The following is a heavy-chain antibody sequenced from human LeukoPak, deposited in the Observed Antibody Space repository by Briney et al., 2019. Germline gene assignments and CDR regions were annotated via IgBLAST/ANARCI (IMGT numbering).Heavy chain of an antibody. V-gene: IGHV3-23*01. CDR2: ISGSGGST. Sequence: GGSLRLSCAASGFTFSSYAMSWVRQAPGKGLEWVSAISGSGGSTYYADSVKGRFTISRDNSKNTLYLQMSSLKASDTAMYYCARAPGYSSSWFLGDYWGQGTLVTVSS. CDR1: GFTFSSYA. D-gene: IGHD6-13*01. J-gene: IGHJ4*02. CDR3: ARAPGYSSSWFLGDY.